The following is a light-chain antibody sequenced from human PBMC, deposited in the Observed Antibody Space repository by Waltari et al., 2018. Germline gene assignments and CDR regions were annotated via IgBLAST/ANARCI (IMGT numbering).Light chain of an antibody. CDR2: SNN. Sequence: QSVLTPPPSASGTPGQRVTISCSGSSANIGSNTVNWYQQLPGTAPKLLLYSNNQRPSGVPDRVSGPNAGTSASLAISGLQSEDEADYYCAAWDDSLNGYVFGTGTKVTVL. V-gene: IGLV1-44*01. CDR1: SANIGSNT. CDR3: AAWDDSLNGYV. J-gene: IGLJ1*01.